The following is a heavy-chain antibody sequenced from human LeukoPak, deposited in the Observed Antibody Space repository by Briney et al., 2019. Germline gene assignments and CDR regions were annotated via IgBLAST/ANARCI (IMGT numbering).Heavy chain of an antibody. V-gene: IGHV4-4*09. Sequence: SETLSLTCTVSGGSISGYYWSWIRQPPGKGLEWIGYIYTSGSTNYNPSLKSRVTISVDTSKNQFSLKLSSVTAADTAVYYCASTDGYNYGYWGQGTLVPVSS. CDR2: IYTSGST. J-gene: IGHJ4*02. CDR3: ASTDGYNYGY. D-gene: IGHD5-24*01. CDR1: GGSISGYY.